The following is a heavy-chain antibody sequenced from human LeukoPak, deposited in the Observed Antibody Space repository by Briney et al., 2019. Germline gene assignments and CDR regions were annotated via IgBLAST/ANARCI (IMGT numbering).Heavy chain of an antibody. CDR1: GGTFSNYA. CDR3: AARVYYDSNDYYSFDL. V-gene: IGHV1-69*06. J-gene: IGHJ4*02. Sequence: ASVKVSCKASGGTFSNYAISWVRQAPGQGLEWMGGIAPIFGTTNYAQKFQGRVTITADKSTSTAYMELSSLRSEDTAVFFCAARVYYDSNDYYSFDLWGQGTLVTVSS. CDR2: IAPIFGTT. D-gene: IGHD3-22*01.